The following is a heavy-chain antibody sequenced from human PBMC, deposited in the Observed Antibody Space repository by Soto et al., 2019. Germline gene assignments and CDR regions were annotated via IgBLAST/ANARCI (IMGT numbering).Heavy chain of an antibody. D-gene: IGHD3-10*02. CDR3: ARGLILFGEWGAFDI. CDR1: GGSISSYY. Sequence: SETLSLTCTVSGGSISSYYWSWIRQPPGKGLEWIGYIYYSGSTNYNPSLKSRVTISVDTSKNQFSLKLSSVTAADTAVYYCARGLILFGEWGAFDIWGQGTMVTVSS. J-gene: IGHJ3*02. CDR2: IYYSGST. V-gene: IGHV4-59*01.